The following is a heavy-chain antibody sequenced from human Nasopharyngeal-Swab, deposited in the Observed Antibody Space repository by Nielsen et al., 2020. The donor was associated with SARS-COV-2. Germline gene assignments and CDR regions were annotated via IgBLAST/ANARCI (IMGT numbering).Heavy chain of an antibody. Sequence: GESLKISCAASGFTFSRYTMHWVRQAPGKGLEWVAVISYDGSNKYYADSVKGRFTISRDISKNTLYLQMKSLRAEDTAVFYCASTTLDSSGYYYAFHYWGRGTLVTVSS. CDR2: ISYDGSNK. D-gene: IGHD3-22*01. J-gene: IGHJ4*02. CDR1: GFTFSRYT. CDR3: ASTTLDSSGYYYAFHY. V-gene: IGHV3-30-3*01.